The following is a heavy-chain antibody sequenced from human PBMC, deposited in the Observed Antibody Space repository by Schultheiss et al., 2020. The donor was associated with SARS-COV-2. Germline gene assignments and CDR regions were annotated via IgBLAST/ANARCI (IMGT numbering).Heavy chain of an antibody. CDR3: ARGGTYGMDV. CDR1: GFTFSSYW. Sequence: GGSLRLSCAASGFTFSSYWMSWVRQAPGKGLEWVSYVSGSGTTIHYADSVKGRFTISRDNAKNSLYLQMSSLRAEDTAVYYCARGGTYGMDVWGQGTTVTVSS. CDR2: VSGSGTTI. J-gene: IGHJ6*02. D-gene: IGHD3-16*01. V-gene: IGHV3-48*04.